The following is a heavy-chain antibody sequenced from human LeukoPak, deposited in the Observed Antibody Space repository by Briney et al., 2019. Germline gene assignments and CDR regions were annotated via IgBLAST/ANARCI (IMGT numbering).Heavy chain of an antibody. D-gene: IGHD3-22*01. V-gene: IGHV1-8*03. CDR2: MNPNSGNT. CDR3: AREGYYDSSASSDAFDI. J-gene: IGHJ3*02. CDR1: GYTFTSYD. Sequence: GASVKVSCKASGYTFTSYDINWVRQATGQGLEWMGWMNPNSGNTGYAQKFQGRVTITRNTSISTAYMELSSLRSEDTAVYYCAREGYYDSSASSDAFDIWGQGTMVTVSS.